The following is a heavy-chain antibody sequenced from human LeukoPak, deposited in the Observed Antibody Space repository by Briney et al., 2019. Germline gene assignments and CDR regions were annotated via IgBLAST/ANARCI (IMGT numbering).Heavy chain of an antibody. CDR2: ISSSGRTV. CDR3: ARVRYYYGSGDRGRIGSEFDY. CDR1: GFTFSDYY. V-gene: IGHV3-11*01. Sequence: GGSLRLSCAASGFTFSDYYISWIRQAPGKGLEWISYISSSGRTVAQAESVKGRITISRDNAKNSLYLQMNSLRAEDTAVYYCARVRYYYGSGDRGRIGSEFDYWGQGTLVTVSS. D-gene: IGHD3-10*01. J-gene: IGHJ4*02.